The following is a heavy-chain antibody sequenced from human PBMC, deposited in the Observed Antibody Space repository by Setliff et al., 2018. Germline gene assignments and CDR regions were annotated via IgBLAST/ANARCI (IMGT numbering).Heavy chain of an antibody. D-gene: IGHD5-12*01. CDR3: ARGGTYRYFDY. V-gene: IGHV4-59*01. CDR1: GGSFSTYY. J-gene: IGHJ4*02. CDR2: VYYSGTA. Sequence: SETLSLTCNVSGGSFSTYYWSWIRQPPGKGLEWIGHVYYSGTANYNPSLKSRITVSVDTSNHQFSLRLRSVTAADTAVYYCARGGTYRYFDYWGQGALVTVSS.